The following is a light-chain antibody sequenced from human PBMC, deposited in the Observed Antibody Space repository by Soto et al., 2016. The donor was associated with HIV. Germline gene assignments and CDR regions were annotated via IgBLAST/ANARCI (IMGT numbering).Light chain of an antibody. Sequence: SYELTQPLSVSVSPGQTASITCSGANLWDKYVYWYQQKPGQSPLLVIQENNRRPSGVPERFSGSNSWGTATPTITGTQAMDEGDYYCQVWDIKDYIFGPGTKVTVL. V-gene: IGLV3-1*01. CDR1: NLWDKY. CDR3: QVWDIKDYI. J-gene: IGLJ1*01. CDR2: ENN.